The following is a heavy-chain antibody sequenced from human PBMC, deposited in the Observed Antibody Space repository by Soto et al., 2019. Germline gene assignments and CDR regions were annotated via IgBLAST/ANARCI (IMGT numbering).Heavy chain of an antibody. CDR2: INHSGST. J-gene: IGHJ5*02. CDR3: ARESVAVTTRGNWFDP. V-gene: IGHV4-34*01. Sequence: SETLSLTCAVYGGSFSGYYWSWIRQPPGKGLEWIGEINHSGSTNYNPSLKSRVTISVDTSKNQFSLKLSSATAADTAVYYCARESVAVTTRGNWFDPWGQGTLVTVSS. CDR1: GGSFSGYY. D-gene: IGHD2-21*02.